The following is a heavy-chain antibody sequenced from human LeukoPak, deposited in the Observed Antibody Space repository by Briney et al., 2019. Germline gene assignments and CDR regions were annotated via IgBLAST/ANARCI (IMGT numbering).Heavy chain of an antibody. Sequence: GESLKISFKGSGYRFTSYWIGWVRQMPGKGLEWLGIINPGDSDTRYSPSFQGQVTISADKSISTANLQWSSLKASDTAMYYCARRIGSGWYDYWGQGTLVTVSS. D-gene: IGHD6-19*01. V-gene: IGHV5-51*01. J-gene: IGHJ4*02. CDR3: ARRIGSGWYDY. CDR2: INPGDSDT. CDR1: GYRFTSYW.